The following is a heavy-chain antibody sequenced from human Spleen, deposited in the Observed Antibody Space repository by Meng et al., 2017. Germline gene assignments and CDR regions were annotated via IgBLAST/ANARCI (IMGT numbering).Heavy chain of an antibody. CDR3: ARDRAEYDSSGYPYYYGMDV. CDR2: INGVFGTR. D-gene: IGHD3-22*01. J-gene: IGHJ6*02. CDR1: GGVFSKHV. Sequence: SVKVSCKASGGVFSKHVIGWVRQAAGQGLEWLGGINGVFGTRDFAQKFQDRVTITTDEATTTVYMELSSLRSEDTAVYYCARDRAEYDSSGYPYYYGMDVWGQGTTVTVSS. V-gene: IGHV1-69*05.